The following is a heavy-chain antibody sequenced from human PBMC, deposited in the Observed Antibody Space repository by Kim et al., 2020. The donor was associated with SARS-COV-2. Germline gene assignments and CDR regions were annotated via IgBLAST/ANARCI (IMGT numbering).Heavy chain of an antibody. Sequence: NKYYAASVKGRFTISRDNSKNTLYLQMNSLRAEDTAVYYCARTISGSLDYWGQGTLVTVSS. D-gene: IGHD1-26*01. V-gene: IGHV3-33*01. J-gene: IGHJ4*02. CDR2: NK. CDR3: ARTISGSLDY.